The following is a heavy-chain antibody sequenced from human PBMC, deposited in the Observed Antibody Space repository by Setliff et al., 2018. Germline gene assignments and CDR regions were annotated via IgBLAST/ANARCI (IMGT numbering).Heavy chain of an antibody. Sequence: PGASLKISCKDSASTFSNYWIVWMRQMPGKGLEWMGMIYPDDSDTKYHPSFQGQVTISADKSIRTAYLQWNSLKASDTAMYYCVRLGYAYGQGDYWGQGTLVTVSS. D-gene: IGHD3-10*01. V-gene: IGHV5-51*01. CDR3: VRLGYAYGQGDY. CDR2: IYPDDSDT. CDR1: ASTFSNYW. J-gene: IGHJ4*02.